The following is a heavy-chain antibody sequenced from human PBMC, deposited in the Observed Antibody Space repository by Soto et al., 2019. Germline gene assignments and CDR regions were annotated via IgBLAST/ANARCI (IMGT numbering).Heavy chain of an antibody. CDR3: AKGGGGDHGY. D-gene: IGHD2-21*02. CDR1: GFIFTTSD. Sequence: EVQLVESEGGLVQPGGSLRLSCEASGFIFTTSDMSWVRQAPGKGLEWISSITITGDTTHYADSVKGRFTISRDNSRKTVYLKKNSPGVDDPAVFYCAKGGGGDHGYWGQGTLVAVSS. CDR2: ITITGDTT. V-gene: IGHV3-23*04. J-gene: IGHJ4*02.